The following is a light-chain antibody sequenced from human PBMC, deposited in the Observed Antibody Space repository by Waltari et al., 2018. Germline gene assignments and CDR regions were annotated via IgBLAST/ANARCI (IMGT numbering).Light chain of an antibody. Sequence: QSALTQPPSASGSPGQSVTISCTGTSSDVGGYKYVSWYQQNPGKAPKLMIYEVSKRPSGVPDRFSGSKSGNTASLTVSGLQAEDEADYYCSSYAGSNVVFGGGTKLTVL. CDR1: SSDVGGYKY. CDR2: EVS. V-gene: IGLV2-8*01. J-gene: IGLJ2*01. CDR3: SSYAGSNVV.